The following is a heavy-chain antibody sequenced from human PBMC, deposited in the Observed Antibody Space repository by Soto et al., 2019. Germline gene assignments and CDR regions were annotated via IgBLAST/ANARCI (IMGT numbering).Heavy chain of an antibody. CDR3: ARDCCGGDYYFDY. CDR1: GGTFSSYT. D-gene: IGHD2-21*01. V-gene: IGHV1-69*04. J-gene: IGHJ4*02. CDR2: IIPILGIA. Sequence: SVKVSCKASGGTFSSYTISWVRQAPGQGLEWMGRIIPILGIANYAQKFQGRVTITADKSTSTAYMELSSLRSEDTAVYYCARDCCGGDYYFDYWGQGTLVTVSS.